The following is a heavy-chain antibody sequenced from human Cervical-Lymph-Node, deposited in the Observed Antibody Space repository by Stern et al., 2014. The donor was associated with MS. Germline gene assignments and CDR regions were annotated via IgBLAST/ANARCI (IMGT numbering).Heavy chain of an antibody. J-gene: IGHJ4*02. CDR3: ALGGFGHYFEY. V-gene: IGHV1-69*01. Sequence: VQLVESGAEVQKPGSSVKVSCRASGGTFSSSDISWVRQAPGPGLAWMGGIIPSIGTANYAQKYQGRVTITADESTSTAYMELSSLRSEDTAIYYCALGGFGHYFEYWGQGTLVTVSS. CDR1: GGTFSSSD. D-gene: IGHD3-10*01. CDR2: IIPSIGTA.